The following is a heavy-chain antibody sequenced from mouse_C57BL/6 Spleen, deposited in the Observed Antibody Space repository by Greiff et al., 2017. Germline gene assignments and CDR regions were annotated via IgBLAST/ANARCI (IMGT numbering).Heavy chain of an antibody. CDR1: GYSFTGYY. CDR3: ARGGVYYYGSRILAY. CDR2: INPSTGGT. V-gene: IGHV1-42*01. Sequence: EVQLQQSGPELVKPGASVKISCKASGYSFTGYYMNWVKQSPEKSLEWIGEINPSTGGTTYNQKFKAKATLTVDKSSSTAYMQLKSLTSEDSAVYYCARGGVYYYGSRILAYWGQGTLVTVSA. J-gene: IGHJ3*01. D-gene: IGHD1-1*01.